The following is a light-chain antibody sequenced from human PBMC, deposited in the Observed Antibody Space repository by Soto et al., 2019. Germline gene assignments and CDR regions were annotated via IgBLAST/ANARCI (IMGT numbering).Light chain of an antibody. Sequence: EIVLTQSPGTLYFSPGERATLSCRASQSVDNSHVAWYQQRRGLPPRLLIYGASNRATGIPDRFSGSGSGADFTLTISRLEPEDFAVYFCQQYGNSPPGTFGQGTRLEIK. CDR1: QSVDNSH. J-gene: IGKJ5*01. CDR2: GAS. CDR3: QQYGNSPPGT. V-gene: IGKV3-20*01.